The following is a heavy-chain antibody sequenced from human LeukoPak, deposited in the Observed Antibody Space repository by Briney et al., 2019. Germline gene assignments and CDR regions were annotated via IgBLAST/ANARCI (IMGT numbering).Heavy chain of an antibody. Sequence: GGSLRLSCAASGFTFSDSAMHWVRQASGKGLEWVGRIRNKANNYATAYAASVKGRFTISRDDSKNTAYLQMNSLKTEDTAIYYCTRPLSAYDYPGGYWGQGTLVTVSS. CDR1: GFTFSDSA. J-gene: IGHJ4*02. V-gene: IGHV3-73*01. CDR2: IRNKANNYAT. D-gene: IGHD5-12*01. CDR3: TRPLSAYDYPGGY.